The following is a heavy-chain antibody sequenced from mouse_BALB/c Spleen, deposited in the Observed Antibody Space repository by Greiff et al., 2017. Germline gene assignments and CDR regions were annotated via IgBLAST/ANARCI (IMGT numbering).Heavy chain of an antibody. J-gene: IGHJ1*01. CDR3: ARSDYYYGSSPGV. V-gene: IGHV14-3*02. D-gene: IGHD1-1*01. CDR1: GFNIKDTY. Sequence: VQLKQSGAELVKPGASVKLSCTASGFNIKDTYMHWVKQRPEQGLEWIGRIDPANGNTKYDPKFQGKATITADTSSNTAYLQLSSLTSEDTAVYYCARSDYYYGSSPGVWGAGTTVTVSS. CDR2: IDPANGNT.